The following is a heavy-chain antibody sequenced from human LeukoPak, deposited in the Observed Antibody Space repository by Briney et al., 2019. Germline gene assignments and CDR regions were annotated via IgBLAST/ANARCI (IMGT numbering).Heavy chain of an antibody. Sequence: GGSLRLSCAASGFTFSSYAMSWVRQAPGKGLEWVSAISGSGGSTYYADSVKGRFTISGDNSKNTLYLQMNSLRAEDTAVYYCARWDSSGYFNWFDPWGQGTLVTVSS. CDR3: ARWDSSGYFNWFDP. CDR2: ISGSGGST. V-gene: IGHV3-23*01. CDR1: GFTFSSYA. D-gene: IGHD3-22*01. J-gene: IGHJ5*02.